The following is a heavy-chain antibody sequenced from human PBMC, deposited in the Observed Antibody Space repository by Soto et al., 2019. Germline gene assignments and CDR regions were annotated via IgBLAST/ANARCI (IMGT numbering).Heavy chain of an antibody. CDR2: IYHSGST. CDR1: GGSISSGGYS. Sequence: HSETMSISCAVSGGSISSGGYSWRRIRQPPGKGLEWIGYIYHSGSTYYNPSLKSRVTISVDRSKNQFSLKLSSVTAADTAVYYCARGGATVTTWDEGYYYYYGMDVWGQGTTVTVSS. D-gene: IGHD4-4*01. CDR3: ARGGATVTTWDEGYYYYYGMDV. J-gene: IGHJ6*02. V-gene: IGHV4-30-2*01.